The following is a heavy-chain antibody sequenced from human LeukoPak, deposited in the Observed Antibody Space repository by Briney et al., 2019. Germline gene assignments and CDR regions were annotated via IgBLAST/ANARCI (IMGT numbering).Heavy chain of an antibody. V-gene: IGHV3-30-3*01. Sequence: PGRSLRLSCAASGFTFSSYAMHWVRQAPGKGLEWVAVISYDGSDKYYADSVKGRFTISRDNSKNTLYLQMNSLRAEDTALYYCAKGDGSGWYNAFDIWGQGTMVTVSS. D-gene: IGHD6-19*01. CDR1: GFTFSSYA. CDR3: AKGDGSGWYNAFDI. CDR2: ISYDGSDK. J-gene: IGHJ3*02.